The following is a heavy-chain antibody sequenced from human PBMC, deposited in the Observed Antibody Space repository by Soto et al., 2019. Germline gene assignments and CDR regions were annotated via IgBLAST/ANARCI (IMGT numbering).Heavy chain of an antibody. Sequence: EVQLLESGGGLVQPGGSLRLSCAASGFTFSSYAMSWVRQAPGKGLAWVAAISASGGITYYADSVKGRFTISRDNSKNTLYLQMNSLRADDTALFYSAKDQVSIPAKQGDYFDYWGQRTLLTVSS. CDR2: ISASGGIT. V-gene: IGHV3-23*01. CDR3: AKDQVSIPAKQGDYFDY. CDR1: GFTFSSYA. D-gene: IGHD2-2*01. J-gene: IGHJ4*02.